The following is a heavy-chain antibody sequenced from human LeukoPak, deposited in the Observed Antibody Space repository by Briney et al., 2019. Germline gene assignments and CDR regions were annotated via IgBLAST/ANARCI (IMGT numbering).Heavy chain of an antibody. Sequence: GGSLRLSCAASGFTFSSYAMHWVRQAPGKGLEWVAVISYDGSNKYYADPVKGRFTISRDNSKNTLYLQMNSLRAEDTAVYYCARDRALSSGWPHDAFDIWGQGTMVTVSS. V-gene: IGHV3-30*04. D-gene: IGHD6-19*01. J-gene: IGHJ3*02. CDR2: ISYDGSNK. CDR3: ARDRALSSGWPHDAFDI. CDR1: GFTFSSYA.